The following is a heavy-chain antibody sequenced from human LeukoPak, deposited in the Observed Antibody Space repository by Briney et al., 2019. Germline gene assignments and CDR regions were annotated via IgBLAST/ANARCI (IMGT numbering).Heavy chain of an antibody. V-gene: IGHV3-23*01. D-gene: IGHD5-24*01. J-gene: IGHJ4*02. CDR2: ISGSGGST. CDR1: GFTFSSYA. Sequence: GGSLRLSCAAYGFTFSSYAMSWVRQAQGKGLEWVSAISGSGGSTYYGDSVKGRFTISRDNAKNSLYLQMNSLRAKDTAVYYCARAAGEMATIRYWGQGTLVTVSS. CDR3: ARAAGEMATIRY.